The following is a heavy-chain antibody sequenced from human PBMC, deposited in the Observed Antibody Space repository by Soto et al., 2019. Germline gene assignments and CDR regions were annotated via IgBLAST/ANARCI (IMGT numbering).Heavy chain of an antibody. D-gene: IGHD2-8*01. CDR1: GGSFSGYY. Sequence: PSETLSLTCAVYGGSFSGYYWSWIRQPPGKGLEWIGEINHSGSTNYNPSLKSRVTISVDTSKNQFSLKLSSVTAADTAVYYCATLKGGYCTNGVCWTPYYFYGMDVWGQGTTFTASS. CDR3: ATLKGGYCTNGVCWTPYYFYGMDV. CDR2: INHSGST. J-gene: IGHJ6*02. V-gene: IGHV4-34*01.